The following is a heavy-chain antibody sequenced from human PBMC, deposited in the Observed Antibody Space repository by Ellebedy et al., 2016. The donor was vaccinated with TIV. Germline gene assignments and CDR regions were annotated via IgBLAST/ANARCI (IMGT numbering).Heavy chain of an antibody. Sequence: QVSCKASGYSFRDYSMAWVRQMPGPGLEWMGIIYLHDSASKYSPSFQGLITISADKSITTAYLQWTSLKASDTAMYFCARRGHCSGGTCYSTTPFDYWGQGTRVTVSS. V-gene: IGHV5-51*01. CDR2: IYLHDSAS. CDR3: ARRGHCSGGTCYSTTPFDY. J-gene: IGHJ4*02. D-gene: IGHD2-15*01. CDR1: GYSFRDYS.